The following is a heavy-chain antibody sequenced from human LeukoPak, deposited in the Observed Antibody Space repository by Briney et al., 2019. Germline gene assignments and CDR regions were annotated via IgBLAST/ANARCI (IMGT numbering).Heavy chain of an antibody. J-gene: IGHJ4*02. D-gene: IGHD5-18*01. V-gene: IGHV4-34*01. Sequence: PSETVSLTCAVYGGSFSGYYWSWVRQHQGKGLEWIGEINHSGSTNYNPSLKSRVTIPEDTSKNQCFLKLSALNPADEACVYCTRHKVDTTMVIPFDYWGQGTLVTVSS. CDR3: TRHKVDTTMVIPFDY. CDR2: INHSGST. CDR1: GGSFSGYY.